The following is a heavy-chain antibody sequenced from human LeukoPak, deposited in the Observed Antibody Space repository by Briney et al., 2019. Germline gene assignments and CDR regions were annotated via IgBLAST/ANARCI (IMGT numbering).Heavy chain of an antibody. CDR2: IYYSGST. CDR1: GGSISSSSYY. D-gene: IGHD3-22*01. Sequence: SETLSLTCTVSGGSISSSSYYWGWIRQPPGKGLERIGSIYYSGSTYYNPSLKSRVTISVDTSKNQFSLKLSSVTAADTAVYYCARHLYDSSGYYYVRWFDPWGQGTLVTVSS. J-gene: IGHJ5*02. V-gene: IGHV4-39*01. CDR3: ARHLYDSSGYYYVRWFDP.